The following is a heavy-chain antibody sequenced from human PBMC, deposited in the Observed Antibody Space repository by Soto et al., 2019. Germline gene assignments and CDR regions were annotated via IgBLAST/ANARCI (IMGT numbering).Heavy chain of an antibody. CDR3: ARSASGRYDMDV. J-gene: IGHJ6*02. CDR2: IHYSGST. V-gene: IGHV4-30-4*01. CDR1: GGSLSSGDYY. D-gene: IGHD3-10*01. Sequence: SSETLSLTCAVSGGSLSSGDYYWTWIRQPPGKDLEWIGYIHYSGSTYYNPSLMSRVGMSMVASRNQLSLRLSSVTAADTAVYYCARSASGRYDMDVWGQGTTVT.